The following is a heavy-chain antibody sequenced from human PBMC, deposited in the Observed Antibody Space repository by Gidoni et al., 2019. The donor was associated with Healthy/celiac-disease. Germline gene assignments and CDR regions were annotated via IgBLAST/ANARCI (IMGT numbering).Heavy chain of an antibody. CDR2: ISSSGSTI. CDR3: AGTNVAAAGTWWYFDL. V-gene: IGHV3-11*01. Sequence: QVQLVESGGGLVKPGGSLRLSCAASGFTFSDSYMSWIRQAPGKGLEWVSYISSSGSTIYYADSVKGRFTISRDNAKNSLYLQMNSLRAEDTAVYYCAGTNVAAAGTWWYFDLWGRGTLVTVSS. CDR1: GFTFSDSY. J-gene: IGHJ2*01. D-gene: IGHD6-13*01.